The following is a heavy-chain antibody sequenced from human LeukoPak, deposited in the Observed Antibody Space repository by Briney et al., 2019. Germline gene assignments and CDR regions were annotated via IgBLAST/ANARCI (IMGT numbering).Heavy chain of an antibody. Sequence: SETLSLTCTVSGGSISSHYWSWIRQPPGKGLEWTGYIYYSGSTNYNPSLKSRVTISVDTSKNQFSLKLSSVIAADTAVYYCARLGDTNYYYMDVWGKGTTVTVSS. V-gene: IGHV4-59*11. CDR1: GGSISSHY. D-gene: IGHD3-10*01. J-gene: IGHJ6*03. CDR2: IYYSGST. CDR3: ARLGDTNYYYMDV.